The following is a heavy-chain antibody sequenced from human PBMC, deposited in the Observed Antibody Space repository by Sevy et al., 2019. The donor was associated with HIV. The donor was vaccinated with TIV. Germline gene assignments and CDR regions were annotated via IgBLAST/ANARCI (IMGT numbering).Heavy chain of an antibody. CDR1: GFTFSSYW. D-gene: IGHD5-12*01. V-gene: IGHV3-7*01. CDR3: ARLIVATIWSWFDP. Sequence: GGSLRLSCAASGFTFSSYWMSWVRQAPGKGLEWVANIKQDGSEKYYVDSMKGRFTISEDNAKNSRYLQMNSLRAEDTAVYYCARLIVATIWSWFDPWGQGTLVTVSS. CDR2: IKQDGSEK. J-gene: IGHJ5*02.